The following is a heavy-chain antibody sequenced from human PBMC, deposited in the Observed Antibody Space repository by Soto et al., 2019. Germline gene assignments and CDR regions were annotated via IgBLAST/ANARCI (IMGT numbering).Heavy chain of an antibody. CDR3: ATEWHDY. CDR1: GFTFSNAW. J-gene: IGHJ4*02. V-gene: IGHV3-15*01. Sequence: EVQLVESGGGLVKPGGSLRLSCAVSGFTFSNAWMSWVRQAPGKGLEWVGRIKSKTDGGTTDYAAPLKGRFTISRDDSKNTLYLQRNSLRSEDTAVYYCATEWHDYWGQGTLVTVSS. D-gene: IGHD5-12*01. CDR2: IKSKTDGGTT.